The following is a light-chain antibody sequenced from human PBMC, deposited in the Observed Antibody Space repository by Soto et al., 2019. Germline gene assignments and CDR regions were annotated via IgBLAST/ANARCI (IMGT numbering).Light chain of an antibody. CDR2: DAS. Sequence: DIQLTQSPSSLSSSVGDRVTITCQASQDISNHLNWYQHKPGKAPNLLIYDASDLETGVPSRFSGGGSGTFFSFTINSLQPEDIATYYCQKHDGVPLFGPGTKVEIK. J-gene: IGKJ3*01. V-gene: IGKV1-33*01. CDR3: QKHDGVPL. CDR1: QDISNH.